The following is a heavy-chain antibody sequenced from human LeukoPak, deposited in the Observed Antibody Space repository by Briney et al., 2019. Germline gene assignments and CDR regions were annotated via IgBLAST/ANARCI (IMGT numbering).Heavy chain of an antibody. D-gene: IGHD2-2*01. CDR2: INHSGST. CDR3: AREDCSSTSCLVDY. J-gene: IGHJ4*02. V-gene: IGHV4-34*01. Sequence: SETLSLTCAVYGGSFSGYYWSWVRQPPGKGLEWIGEINHSGSTNYNPSLKSRVTISVDTSKNQFSLKLSSVTAADTAVYYCAREDCSSTSCLVDYWGQGTLVTVSS. CDR1: GGSFSGYY.